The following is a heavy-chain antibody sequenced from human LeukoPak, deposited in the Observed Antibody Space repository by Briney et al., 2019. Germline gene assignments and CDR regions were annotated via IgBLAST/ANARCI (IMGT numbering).Heavy chain of an antibody. D-gene: IGHD3-3*02. J-gene: IGHJ4*02. CDR3: ARDSQHLNFGH. V-gene: IGHV3-7*04. CDR2: IKEDGSEK. Sequence: PGGSLRLSCAASGFTFSNYWMNWVRQAPGKGLEWVANIKEDGSEKYYVDSVKGRFTISRDNAKNSLYLQMDSLRAEDTAVYYCARDSQHLNFGHWGQGTLVTVSS. CDR1: GFTFSNYW.